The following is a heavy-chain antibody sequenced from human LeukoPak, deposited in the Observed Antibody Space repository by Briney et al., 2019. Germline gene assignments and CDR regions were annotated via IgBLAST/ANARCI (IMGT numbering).Heavy chain of an antibody. J-gene: IGHJ1*01. CDR1: GFTFSSYA. V-gene: IGHV3-30*04. D-gene: IGHD3-22*01. CDR3: ARGAYYYDSSSADGFQH. Sequence: GGSLRLSCAASGFTFSSYAMHWVRQAPGKGLEWVAVISYDGSNKYYADSVKGRFTISRDNSKDTLYLQMNSLRAEDTAVYYCARGAYYYDSSSADGFQHWGQGTLVTVSS. CDR2: ISYDGSNK.